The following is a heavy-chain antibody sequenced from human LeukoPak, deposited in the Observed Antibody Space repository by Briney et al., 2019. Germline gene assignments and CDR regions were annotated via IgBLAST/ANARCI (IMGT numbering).Heavy chain of an antibody. CDR1: GLTFSSYW. Sequence: GGSLRLSCAASGLTFSSYWMHWVRQVPGKGLVWVSRIKGDGTSTSYAASVKGRFTISRDNAKNTLYLQMNSLRAEDTAVYYCARGTASYYWGQRTLVTVSS. CDR2: IKGDGTST. J-gene: IGHJ4*02. CDR3: ARGTASYY. V-gene: IGHV3-74*01.